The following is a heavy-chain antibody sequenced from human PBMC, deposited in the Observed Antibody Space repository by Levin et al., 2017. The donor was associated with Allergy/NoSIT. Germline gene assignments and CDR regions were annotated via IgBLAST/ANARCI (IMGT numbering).Heavy chain of an antibody. J-gene: IGHJ4*02. CDR3: AKDAMVRGVIITPIDY. CDR1: GFTFSSYG. V-gene: IGHV3-30*18. Sequence: GGSLRLSCAASGFTFSSYGMHWVRQAPGKGLEWVAVISYDGSNKYYADSVKGRFTISRDNSKNTLYLQMNSLRAEDTAVYYCAKDAMVRGVIITPIDYWGQGTLVTVSS. D-gene: IGHD3-10*01. CDR2: ISYDGSNK.